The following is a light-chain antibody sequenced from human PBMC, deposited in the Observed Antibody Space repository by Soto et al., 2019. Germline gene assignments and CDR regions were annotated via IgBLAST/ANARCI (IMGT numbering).Light chain of an antibody. Sequence: QSVLTQPASVSGSPGQSITISCTGTSSDIGGYNYVSWYQHLPGKAPKLMIYDVSNRPSGVSDRFSGSKSDNTASLTISGLQAEDEADYYCSSFTPTSTHVFGSGTKVTVL. V-gene: IGLV2-14*03. CDR2: DVS. J-gene: IGLJ1*01. CDR3: SSFTPTSTHV. CDR1: SSDIGGYNY.